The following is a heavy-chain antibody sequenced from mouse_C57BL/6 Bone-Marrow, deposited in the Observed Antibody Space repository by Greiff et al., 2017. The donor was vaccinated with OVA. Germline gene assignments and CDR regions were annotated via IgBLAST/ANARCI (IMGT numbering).Heavy chain of an antibody. Sequence: VQLQQSGPELVKPGASVKISCKASGYAFSSSWMNWVKQRPGKGLEWLGRIYPGDGDTNYNGKFKGKAKLTADKSSSTAYMQLSSLTSEDSAVYFCAREVYYYGSSWDYWGQGTTLTVSS. D-gene: IGHD1-1*01. CDR1: GYAFSSSW. CDR3: AREVYYYGSSWDY. V-gene: IGHV1-82*01. CDR2: IYPGDGDT. J-gene: IGHJ2*01.